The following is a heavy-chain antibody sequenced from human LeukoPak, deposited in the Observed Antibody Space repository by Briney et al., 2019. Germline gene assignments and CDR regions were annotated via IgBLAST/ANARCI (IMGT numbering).Heavy chain of an antibody. CDR1: GGSISSSSYY. D-gene: IGHD3-3*01. V-gene: IGHV4-39*01. Sequence: SETLSLTCTVSGGSISSSSYYWGWIRQPPGKGLEWIGSIYYSGSTYYNPSLKSRVTVSVDTSKNQFSLKLSSVTAADTAVYYCACRITIFGVVLDYWGQGTLVTVSS. CDR3: ACRITIFGVVLDY. CDR2: IYYSGST. J-gene: IGHJ4*02.